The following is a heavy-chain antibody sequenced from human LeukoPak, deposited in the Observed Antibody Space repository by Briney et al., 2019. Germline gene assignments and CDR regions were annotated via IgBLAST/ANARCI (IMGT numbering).Heavy chain of an antibody. V-gene: IGHV4-30-4*08. D-gene: IGHD2-21*01. CDR1: GGSISSGDYY. CDR2: IYYSGST. J-gene: IGHJ4*02. Sequence: PSQTLSLTCTVSGGSISSGDYYWSWIRQPPGKGLEWIGYIYYSGSTYYNPSLKSRVTISVDTSKNQFSLKLSSVTAADTAVYYCARVDRSVVASFDYWGQGTLVTVSP. CDR3: ARVDRSVVASFDY.